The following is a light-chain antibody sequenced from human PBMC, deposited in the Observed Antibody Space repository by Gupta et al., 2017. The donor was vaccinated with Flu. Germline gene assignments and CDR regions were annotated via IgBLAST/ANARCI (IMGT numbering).Light chain of an antibody. V-gene: IGLV2-14*01. CDR1: SSDVGGYNY. Sequence: QSALTQPASVSGSPGQSITISCTGTSSDVGGYNYVSWYQQHPGKAPKLMLYEVSNRPSGVSNRFSGSKSGNTASLTISGLLAEDEADYYCSSYTSGNSCVFGTGTKVTVL. CDR2: EVS. J-gene: IGLJ1*01. CDR3: SSYTSGNSCV.